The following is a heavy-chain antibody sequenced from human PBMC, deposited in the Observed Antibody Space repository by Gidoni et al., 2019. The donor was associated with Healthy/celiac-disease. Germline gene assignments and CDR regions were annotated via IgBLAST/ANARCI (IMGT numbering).Heavy chain of an antibody. J-gene: IGHJ3*02. CDR2: TSGSGGST. Sequence: EVQLLESGGGLVQPGGSLRLSCVASVFPFSSYAMNWVRQAPGKGLEWVSGTSGSGGSTYYADSVKGRFTISRDNSKNTLYLQMNSLRAEDTAVYYCAKEEITGDAFDIWGQGTMVTVSA. D-gene: IGHD1-20*01. CDR3: AKEEITGDAFDI. V-gene: IGHV3-23*01. CDR1: VFPFSSYA.